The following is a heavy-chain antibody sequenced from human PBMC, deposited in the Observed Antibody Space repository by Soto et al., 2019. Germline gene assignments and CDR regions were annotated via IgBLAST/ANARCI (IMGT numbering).Heavy chain of an antibody. D-gene: IGHD3-22*01. CDR2: IYHTGST. V-gene: IGHV4-4*02. CDR1: GDSISSSNW. J-gene: IGHJ5*02. Sequence: SETLSLTCVVSGDSISSSNWWSWVRQPPGKGLEWIGKIYHTGSTNYNPSLKSRVTISADKSKNQVSLKLSSVTTADTAVYYCARAYYDTAGYSLDPWGQGALVT. CDR3: ARAYYDTAGYSLDP.